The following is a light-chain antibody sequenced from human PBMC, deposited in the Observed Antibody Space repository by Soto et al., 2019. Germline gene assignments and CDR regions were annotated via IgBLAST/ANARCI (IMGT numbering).Light chain of an antibody. Sequence: QSALTQPASVSGSPGQSITISCTGTNSDVGGYNYVSWYQHHPGKAPKLLIYEVTNRPSGVSNRFSASKSGNTASLTISGLQAEDEADYYCSSYTTSRTPLYVFGTGTKVTVL. CDR2: EVT. CDR3: SSYTTSRTPLYV. CDR1: NSDVGGYNY. V-gene: IGLV2-14*01. J-gene: IGLJ1*01.